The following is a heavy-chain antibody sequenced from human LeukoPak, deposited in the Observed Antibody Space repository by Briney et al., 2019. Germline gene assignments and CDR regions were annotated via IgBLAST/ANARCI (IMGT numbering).Heavy chain of an antibody. D-gene: IGHD6-19*01. CDR3: ARYSSGWTLDY. Sequence: ASVKVSCKAAGYTFTCYYMHWVRHAPGQGLEWMGWINPNSGGTNYAQKFQGRVTMTRDTSISTAYMELSRLRSDDTAVYYCARYSSGWTLDYWGQGTLVTVSS. CDR2: INPNSGGT. CDR1: GYTFTCYY. V-gene: IGHV1-2*02. J-gene: IGHJ4*02.